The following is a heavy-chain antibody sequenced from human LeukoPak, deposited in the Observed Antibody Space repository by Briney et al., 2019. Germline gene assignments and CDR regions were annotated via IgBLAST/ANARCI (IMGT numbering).Heavy chain of an antibody. Sequence: GGSLRLSCAAYGFTFNSYTIHWVRQAPGKGLECVAVISYDGNNEHYADSVKGRFTISRDNSKNTLYLQMNSLRAEDSAVYYCARDLSGGGLDYWGQGTLVTVSS. CDR1: GFTFNSYT. CDR3: ARDLSGGGLDY. V-gene: IGHV3-30-3*01. CDR2: ISYDGNNE. D-gene: IGHD3-16*01. J-gene: IGHJ4*02.